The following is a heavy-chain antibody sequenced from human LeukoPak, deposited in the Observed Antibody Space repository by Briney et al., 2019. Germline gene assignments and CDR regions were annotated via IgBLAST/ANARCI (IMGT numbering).Heavy chain of an antibody. J-gene: IGHJ4*02. CDR2: IIPIFGTA. CDR3: AAEWEPGIFDY. D-gene: IGHD1-26*01. V-gene: IGHV1-69*05. CDR1: GGTFSSYA. Sequence: SAKVSCKASGGTFSSYAISWVRQAPGQGLEWMGRIIPIFGTANYAQKFQGRVTITTDESTSTAYMELSSLRSEDTAVYYCAAEWEPGIFDYWGQGTLVTVSS.